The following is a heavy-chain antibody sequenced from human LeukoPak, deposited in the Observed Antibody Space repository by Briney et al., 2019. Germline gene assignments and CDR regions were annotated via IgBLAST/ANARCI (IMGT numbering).Heavy chain of an antibody. Sequence: SVKVSCKASGGTFSSYAISWVRQAPGQGLEWMGGIIPIFGTANYAQKFQGRVTITADESTSTAYMEPSSLRSEDTAVYYCARDTTVTPFYYGMDVWGQGTTVTVSS. V-gene: IGHV1-69*01. CDR2: IIPIFGTA. D-gene: IGHD4-17*01. CDR1: GGTFSSYA. CDR3: ARDTTVTPFYYGMDV. J-gene: IGHJ6*02.